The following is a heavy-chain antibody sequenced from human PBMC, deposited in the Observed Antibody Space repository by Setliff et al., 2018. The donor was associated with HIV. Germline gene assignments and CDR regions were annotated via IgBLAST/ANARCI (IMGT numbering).Heavy chain of an antibody. CDR2: IIPIFDIA. CDR3: AREVRQGPAMVNYFDY. V-gene: IGHV1-69*13. J-gene: IGHJ4*02. Sequence: ASVKVSCKPSGYTFTAYGLSWVRQAPGQGLEWMGGIIPIFDIASSAQKFQGRVTITADESTSTAYMELSSLRSEDTAVYYCAREVRQGPAMVNYFDYWGQGTLVTVSS. CDR1: GYTFTAYG. D-gene: IGHD5-18*01.